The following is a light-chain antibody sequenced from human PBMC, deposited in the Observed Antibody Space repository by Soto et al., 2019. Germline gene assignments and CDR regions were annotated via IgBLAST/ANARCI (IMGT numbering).Light chain of an antibody. CDR1: SGDVGSYSH. CDR3: YSYALSSSYV. J-gene: IGLJ1*01. V-gene: IGLV2-23*01. CDR2: EGS. Sequence: QSVLTQPASVSGSPGQSITIACTGTSGDVGSYSHVSWYQQHPGKAPRLIIYEGSKRPSGVSHRFSASRSDKTASLTISGLQAEDEAAYYCYSYALSSSYVFGTGTKVTVL.